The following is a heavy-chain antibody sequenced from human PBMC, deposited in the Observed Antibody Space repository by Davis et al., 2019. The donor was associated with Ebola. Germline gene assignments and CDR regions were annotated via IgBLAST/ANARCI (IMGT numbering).Heavy chain of an antibody. Sequence: SQTLSLTCAISGDSVSSNSVVWTWIRQSPSRGLEWLGRTYYRSKWYNDYAVSVKSRITINPDTSKNQFSLQLNSVTLEDTAVYYGTSGGWASGMDVWGQGTTVTVSS. CDR1: GDSVSSNSVV. CDR3: TSGGWASGMDV. CDR2: TYYRSKWYN. J-gene: IGHJ6*02. D-gene: IGHD3-16*01. V-gene: IGHV6-1*01.